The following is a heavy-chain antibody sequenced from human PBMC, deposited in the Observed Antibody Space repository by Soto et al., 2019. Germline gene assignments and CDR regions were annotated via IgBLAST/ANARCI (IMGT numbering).Heavy chain of an antibody. CDR1: GGTXRSYA. Sequence: SXKVSCQAYGGTXRSYAITCVRQAPGQGLEWMGGIIPIFGTANYEQKFQGRVTITADESTSTAYMELSSLRSEDTALYYCARVSIAARRSWFDPWGQGTLVTVSS. CDR3: ARVSIAARRSWFDP. D-gene: IGHD6-6*01. J-gene: IGHJ5*02. CDR2: IIPIFGTA. V-gene: IGHV1-69*13.